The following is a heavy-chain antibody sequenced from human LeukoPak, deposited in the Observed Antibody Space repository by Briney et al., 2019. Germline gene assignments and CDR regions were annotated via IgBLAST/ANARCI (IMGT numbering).Heavy chain of an antibody. CDR3: AREDSSSPHCLDL. Sequence: SETLSLTCTVSGGSISSGCYYWSWIRQPPGKGLEWIGYIYHSGSTYYNPSLKSRVTISVDRSKNQFSLKLSSVTAADTAVYYCAREDSSSPHCLDLWGQGTLVTVSS. CDR1: GGSISSGCYY. J-gene: IGHJ5*02. V-gene: IGHV4-30-2*01. CDR2: IYHSGST. D-gene: IGHD6-6*01.